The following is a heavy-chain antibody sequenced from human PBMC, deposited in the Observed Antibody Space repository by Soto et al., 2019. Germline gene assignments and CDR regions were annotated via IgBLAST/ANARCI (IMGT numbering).Heavy chain of an antibody. CDR3: AKSPGIAAANLDY. V-gene: IGHV3-23*01. CDR2: ISGSGGST. D-gene: IGHD6-13*01. CDR1: GFTFSSYA. J-gene: IGHJ4*02. Sequence: GVSLRLSCAASGFTFSSYAMSWGRQAPGKGLEWVSAISGSGGSTYYADSVKGRFTISRDNSKNTLYLQMNSLRAEDTAVYYCAKSPGIAAANLDYWGQGTLVTVSS.